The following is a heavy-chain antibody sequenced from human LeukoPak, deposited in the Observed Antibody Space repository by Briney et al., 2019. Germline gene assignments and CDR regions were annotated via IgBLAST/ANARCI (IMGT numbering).Heavy chain of an antibody. Sequence: ASVKVSCKASGYTFIAYYMHWVRQAPGQGLEWMGWIDPESGGTNYAQKFQGRVTMTRDTSLSTAYMELSSLGSDDTAVYYCATLSDIWSGSDYYFDYWGQGTLVTVSS. V-gene: IGHV1-2*02. D-gene: IGHD3-3*01. J-gene: IGHJ4*02. CDR2: IDPESGGT. CDR3: ATLSDIWSGSDYYFDY. CDR1: GYTFIAYY.